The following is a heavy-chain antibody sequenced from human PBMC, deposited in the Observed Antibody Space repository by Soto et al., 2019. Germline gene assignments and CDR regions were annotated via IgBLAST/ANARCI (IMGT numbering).Heavy chain of an antibody. D-gene: IGHD6-19*01. Sequence: QLQLQESGPGLVKPSETLSLTCTVSDDSIGRSNYFWGWIRQPPGKGLEWIGNIFYSGNTHYNPSLKSLVTISLDTSKHHFSLRVSSVTAADTAVYYCARQLYSGDSSGSFGYWGPGALVIVSS. CDR3: ARQLYSGDSSGSFGY. CDR1: DDSIGRSNYF. CDR2: IFYSGNT. V-gene: IGHV4-39*01. J-gene: IGHJ4*02.